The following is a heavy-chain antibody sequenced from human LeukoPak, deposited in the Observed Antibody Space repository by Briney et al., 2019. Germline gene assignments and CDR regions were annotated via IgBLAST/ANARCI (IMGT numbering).Heavy chain of an antibody. Sequence: GESLKISCKGSGYSFTSYWIGWVRQMPGKGLEWMGIIYPGDSDTRYSPSFQGQVTISADKSISTAYLQWSSLKASDTAMYYCARRIMITFGGVIAPRYAFDIWGQGTMVTVSS. CDR3: ARRIMITFGGVIAPRYAFDI. CDR1: GYSFTSYW. V-gene: IGHV5-51*01. J-gene: IGHJ3*02. CDR2: IYPGDSDT. D-gene: IGHD3-16*02.